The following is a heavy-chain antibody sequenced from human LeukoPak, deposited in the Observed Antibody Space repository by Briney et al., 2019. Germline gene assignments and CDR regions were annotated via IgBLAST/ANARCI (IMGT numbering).Heavy chain of an antibody. CDR1: GFTFSSYS. D-gene: IGHD6-13*01. Sequence: PGGSLRLSCAASGFTFSSYSLNWVRQAPGKGLEWVSSISTSSSYIYYADSVKGRFTISRDNAKNSLYLQMNSLRAEDTAVYYCAREWGISSSFDYWGQGNLVTVSS. V-gene: IGHV3-21*01. CDR3: AREWGISSSFDY. CDR2: ISTSSSYI. J-gene: IGHJ4*02.